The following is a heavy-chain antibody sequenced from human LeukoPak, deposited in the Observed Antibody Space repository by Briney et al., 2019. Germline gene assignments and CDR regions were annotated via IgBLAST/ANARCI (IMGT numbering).Heavy chain of an antibody. Sequence: ASVKVSCKASGYTFTGYYMHWVRQAPGQGLEWMGWINPNSGGTNYAQKFQGRVTMTRDTSISTAYMELSRLRSDDTAVYYCARCSTPHWIFDAFDIWGQGTMVTVSS. CDR1: GYTFTGYY. CDR3: ARCSTPHWIFDAFDI. V-gene: IGHV1-2*02. J-gene: IGHJ3*02. CDR2: INPNSGGT. D-gene: IGHD1-1*01.